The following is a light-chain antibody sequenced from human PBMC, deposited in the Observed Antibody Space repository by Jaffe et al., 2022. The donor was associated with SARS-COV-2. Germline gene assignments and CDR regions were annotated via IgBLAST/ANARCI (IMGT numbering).Light chain of an antibody. J-gene: IGKJ2*01. CDR1: QSISSY. Sequence: DIQMTQSPSSLSASVGDRVTITCRASQSISSYLNWYHQRPGKAPQLLIYAATSVQSGVPSRFSGSGSGTDFTLTISSLQPEDFATFYCQQTYSTPYTFGQGTKLEIK. CDR3: QQTYSTPYT. CDR2: AAT. V-gene: IGKV1-39*01.